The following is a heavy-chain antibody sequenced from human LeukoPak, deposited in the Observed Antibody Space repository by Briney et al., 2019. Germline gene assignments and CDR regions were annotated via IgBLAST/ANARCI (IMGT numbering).Heavy chain of an antibody. V-gene: IGHV1-8*01. CDR3: ARGLFWFGDLKTHWFDP. J-gene: IGHJ5*02. CDR2: VNPKTGNT. CDR1: GYSFTSYD. D-gene: IGHD3-10*01. Sequence: ASAKVSCKASGYSFTSYDINWVRQAPGQGLEWVGWVNPKTGNTGYAQNFQGRVTMTRDTSISTAYMELSSLTSEDTAVYYCARGLFWFGDLKTHWFDPWGQGTLVTVSS.